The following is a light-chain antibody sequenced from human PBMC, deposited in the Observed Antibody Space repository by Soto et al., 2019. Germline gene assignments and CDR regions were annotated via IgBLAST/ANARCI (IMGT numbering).Light chain of an antibody. CDR3: QQRSNWLT. V-gene: IGKV3D-11*02. J-gene: IGKJ5*01. CDR1: QSVSSY. CDR2: DAS. Sequence: EIVLTQSPATLSLSPGERATLSCRASQSVSSYLAWYQQKPGQAPRLLIYDASNRATGIPARFSGSGPGTDFTLTISSLEPVDFAVYYCQQRSNWLTFCQGTRLEIK.